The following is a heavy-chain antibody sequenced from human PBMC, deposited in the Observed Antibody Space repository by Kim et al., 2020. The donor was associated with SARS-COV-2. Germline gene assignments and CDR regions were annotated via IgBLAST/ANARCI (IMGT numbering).Heavy chain of an antibody. CDR3: ARGGYYYGSGSKFPPDY. D-gene: IGHD3-10*01. J-gene: IGHJ4*02. V-gene: IGHV1-46*01. Sequence: FQGRVTMTRDTSTSTVYMELSSLRSEDTAVYYCARGGYYYGSGSKFPPDYWGQGTLVTVSS.